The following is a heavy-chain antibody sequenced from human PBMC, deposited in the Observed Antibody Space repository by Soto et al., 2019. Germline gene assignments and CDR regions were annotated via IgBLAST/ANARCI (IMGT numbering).Heavy chain of an antibody. J-gene: IGHJ6*02. Sequence: ESGGGVVQPGRSLRLSCVASGITFSSYGMHWVRQAPGKGLEWVAVIWYDGSNKHYADSVKGRFTISRDNSKNTLYLQMNSLRAEDTAVYYCAKQHLVYYYYGMDVWGQGTTVTVSS. CDR1: GITFSSYG. D-gene: IGHD6-13*01. CDR3: AKQHLVYYYYGMDV. CDR2: IWYDGSNK. V-gene: IGHV3-33*06.